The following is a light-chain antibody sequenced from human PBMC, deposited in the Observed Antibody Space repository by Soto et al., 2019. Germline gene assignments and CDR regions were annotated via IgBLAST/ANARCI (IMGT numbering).Light chain of an antibody. V-gene: IGKV3-20*01. Sequence: EVVLTQSPGTLSLSPGERATLSCRASQSVSSTFLAWYQQRPGQAPRLLIYGASSRATGIPDRFSGSGSGTGFSLTITGLEHEDSSVYYCQQYGSSPRTFGQGTKVDIK. J-gene: IGKJ1*01. CDR3: QQYGSSPRT. CDR1: QSVSSTF. CDR2: GAS.